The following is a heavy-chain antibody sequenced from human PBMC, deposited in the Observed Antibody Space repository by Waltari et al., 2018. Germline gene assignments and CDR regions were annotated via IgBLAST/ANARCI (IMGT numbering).Heavy chain of an antibody. CDR2: IIPILGIA. Sequence: QVQLVQSGAEVKKPGSSVKVSCKASGGTFSSYAISWVRQAPGQGLEWMGGIIPILGIANYAQKFQGRVTITADKSTSTAYMELSSLRSEDTAVYYCARGGVLLWFRELGYYYYMDVWGKGTTVTVSS. D-gene: IGHD3-10*01. V-gene: IGHV1-69*10. J-gene: IGHJ6*03. CDR3: ARGGVLLWFRELGYYYYMDV. CDR1: GGTFSSYA.